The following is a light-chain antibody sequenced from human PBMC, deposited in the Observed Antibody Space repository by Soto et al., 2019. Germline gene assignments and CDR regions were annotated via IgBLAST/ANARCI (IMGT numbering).Light chain of an antibody. V-gene: IGLV2-14*01. CDR2: EVT. J-gene: IGLJ1*01. CDR1: SSDVGGYNY. Sequence: QSVLTQPASVSGSRGQSITISCTGTSSDVGGYNYVSWYQQLPGKAPKLMIYEVTNRPSGVSSRFSGSKSGNTASLTISGLQAEDEADYYCSSYTSSRPYVFGTGTKVTVL. CDR3: SSYTSSRPYV.